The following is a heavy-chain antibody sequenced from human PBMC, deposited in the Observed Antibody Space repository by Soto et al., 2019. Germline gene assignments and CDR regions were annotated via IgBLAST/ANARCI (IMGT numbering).Heavy chain of an antibody. Sequence: QLQLQESGPGLVKPSEALSLTCSVSGGSISSSSYYWGWIRQPPGKGLEWIGSIYYSVSTYYNPSHKGRVTISIAKSKNQFSLKLSSLTAADTAVYYCARLEGLATISYYFDFWGQGTLVTVSS. D-gene: IGHD3-9*01. J-gene: IGHJ4*02. CDR3: ARLEGLATISYYFDF. V-gene: IGHV4-39*01. CDR1: GGSISSSSYY. CDR2: IYYSVST.